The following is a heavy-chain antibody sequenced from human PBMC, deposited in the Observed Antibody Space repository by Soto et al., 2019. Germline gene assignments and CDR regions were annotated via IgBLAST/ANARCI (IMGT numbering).Heavy chain of an antibody. CDR1: GGSISSGGYY. J-gene: IGHJ3*02. CDR3: AREITMARRPIVRSAFDI. Sequence: QVQLQESGPGLVKPSQTLSLTCTVSGGSISSGGYYWSWIRQHPGKGLEWIGYIYYSGSTYYNPSLKSRVTISVDTSKNQFSLKLSSVTAEDTAVYYCAREITMARRPIVRSAFDIWGQGTMVTVSS. D-gene: IGHD3-10*01. V-gene: IGHV4-31*03. CDR2: IYYSGST.